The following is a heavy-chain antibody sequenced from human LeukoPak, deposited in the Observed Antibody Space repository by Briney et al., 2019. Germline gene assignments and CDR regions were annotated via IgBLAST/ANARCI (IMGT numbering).Heavy chain of an antibody. CDR3: ARDVEEYYDSSGYSFDY. D-gene: IGHD3-22*01. V-gene: IGHV1-18*01. CDR2: ISAYNGNT. CDR1: GYTFTSYG. J-gene: IGHJ4*02. Sequence: ASVKVSCTASGYTFTSYGISWVRQAPGQGLEWMGWISAYNGNTNYAQKLQGRVTMTTDTSTSTAYMELRSLRSDDTAVYYCARDVEEYYDSSGYSFDYWGQGTLVTVSS.